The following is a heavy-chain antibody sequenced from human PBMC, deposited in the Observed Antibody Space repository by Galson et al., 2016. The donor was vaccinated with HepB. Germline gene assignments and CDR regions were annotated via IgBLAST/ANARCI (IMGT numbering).Heavy chain of an antibody. J-gene: IGHJ2*01. CDR1: GFSLSTYW. CDR2: IYAGDSDT. CDR3: ARGHVFVSNWYSDL. V-gene: IGHV5-51*01. D-gene: IGHD2-8*01. Sequence: QSGAEVKKPGASLKISCEGSGFSLSTYWIGWVRQMPGKGMEWMGPIYAGDSDTRYSPSFQGQVTISVDKSINTAYLQWSRLEASDTAMYYCARGHVFVSNWYSDLWGRGTLVTVSS.